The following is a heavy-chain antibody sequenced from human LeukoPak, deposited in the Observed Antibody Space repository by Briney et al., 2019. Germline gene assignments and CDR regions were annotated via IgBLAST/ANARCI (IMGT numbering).Heavy chain of an antibody. V-gene: IGHV3-21*04. Sequence: PGGSLRLSCEASGFTFSRYWMNWVRQAPGQGLEWVACISKSRNYIYYADSVKGRFTISRDDAKSSLYLQMDSLRVEDTALYYCVRDDPGVQQERRLSPFDIWGQGTMVTVSS. CDR2: ISKSRNYI. J-gene: IGHJ3*02. D-gene: IGHD1-1*01. CDR3: VRDDPGVQQERRLSPFDI. CDR1: GFTFSRYW.